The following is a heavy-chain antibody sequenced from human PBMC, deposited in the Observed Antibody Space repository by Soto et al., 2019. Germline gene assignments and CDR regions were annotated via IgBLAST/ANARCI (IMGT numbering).Heavy chain of an antibody. V-gene: IGHV1-18*01. Sequence: QVQLVQSGAEVKKPGASVKVSCKASGYTFTNYGISWVRQAAGQGLEWMGWISLNNGDTKYAQNLQGRVTMTTDTSTSTAYMELRSLRSDDTAVYYCTLDRGLAVAGTKGHYYYGMGVWGQGTTVSVSS. J-gene: IGHJ6*02. CDR3: TLDRGLAVAGTKGHYYYGMGV. CDR2: ISLNNGDT. CDR1: GYTFTNYG. D-gene: IGHD6-19*01.